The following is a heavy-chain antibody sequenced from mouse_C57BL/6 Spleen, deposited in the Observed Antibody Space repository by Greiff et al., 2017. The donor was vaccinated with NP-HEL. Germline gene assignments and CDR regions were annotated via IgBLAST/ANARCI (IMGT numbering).Heavy chain of an antibody. V-gene: IGHV1-69*01. D-gene: IGHD2-4*01. CDR3: ARNSGSRYYDYGGDAMDY. CDR1: GYTFTSYW. CDR2: IDPSDSYT. J-gene: IGHJ4*01. Sequence: QVQLQQPGAELVMPGASVKLSCKASGYTFTSYWMHWVKQRPGQGLEWIGEIDPSDSYTNYNQKFKGKSTLTVDKSSSTAYMQLSSLTSEDSAVYYCARNSGSRYYDYGGDAMDYWGQGTSVTVSS.